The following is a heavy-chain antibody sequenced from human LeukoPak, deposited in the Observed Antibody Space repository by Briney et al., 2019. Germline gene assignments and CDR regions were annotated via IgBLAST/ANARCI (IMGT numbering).Heavy chain of an antibody. V-gene: IGHV3-23*01. CDR1: GFTFSTYA. D-gene: IGHD3-3*01. CDR2: ISGSGGNT. CDR3: ARGFWRLDD. Sequence: GGSLRLSCAASGFTFSTYAMSWVRQAPGKGLEWVSAISGSGGNTYYVDSVKGRFTISRDNSKNTLYLQMNTLGAEDTAVYYCARGFWRLDDWGQGTLVTVSS. J-gene: IGHJ4*02.